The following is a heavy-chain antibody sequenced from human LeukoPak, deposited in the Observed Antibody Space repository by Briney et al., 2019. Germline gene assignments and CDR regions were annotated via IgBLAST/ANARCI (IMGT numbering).Heavy chain of an antibody. CDR3: ATLAYSGFGPRSDSDY. J-gene: IGHJ4*02. CDR1: GDTLSSDA. V-gene: IGHV1-69*05. Sequence: SVKVSCKASGDTLSSDAVNWVRQAPGQGLEWMGGIIPMFGTTIFAPKFQGRLTVTTDASTSTGYMELTSLQSEDTAVYYCATLAYSGFGPRSDSDYWGQGTLVTVSS. CDR2: IIPMFGTT. D-gene: IGHD5-12*01.